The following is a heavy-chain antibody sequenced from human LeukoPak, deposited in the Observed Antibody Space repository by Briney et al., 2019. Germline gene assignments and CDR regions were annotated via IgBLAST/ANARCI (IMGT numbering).Heavy chain of an antibody. CDR1: GFTFGNHW. J-gene: IGHJ4*02. CDR2: INFDGSTA. Sequence: PGGSLRLSCAASGFTFGNHWMHWVRQGPGKDLVWVARINFDGSTATYADSVKGRFTISRDNSKNTLYLQMNSLRAEDTAMYYCASYWGSYLSFNFWGQGPQVPVS. CDR3: ASYWGSYLSFNF. V-gene: IGHV3-74*01. D-gene: IGHD3-16*02.